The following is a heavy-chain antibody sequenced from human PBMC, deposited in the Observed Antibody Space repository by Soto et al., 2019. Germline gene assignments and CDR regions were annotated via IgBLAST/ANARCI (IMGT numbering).Heavy chain of an antibody. J-gene: IGHJ3*02. Sequence: PSETLSLTCTVSGGSISSGCDYWSGIRQHPGKGLEWIGYIYYSGNTYYNPSLKSRITMSVDTSKNQFSLNLSSVTAADTAVYYCARSSIMYFFFDMWGQGTMVTVSS. CDR2: IYYSGNT. CDR1: GGSISSGCDY. CDR3: ARSSIMYFFFDM. V-gene: IGHV4-31*03. D-gene: IGHD3-3*01.